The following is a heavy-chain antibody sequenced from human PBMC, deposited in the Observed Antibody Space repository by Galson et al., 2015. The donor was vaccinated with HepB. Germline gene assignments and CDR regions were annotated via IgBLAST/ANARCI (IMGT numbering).Heavy chain of an antibody. Sequence: SLRLSCAASGSTFSTSSMHWVRQAPDKGLEWVAEILKDGSNKYYADSVKGRFTISRDNSKNMLYLEMNSLRAEDTAVYYCARSRGQIANFDYWDQGTLVTVSS. V-gene: IGHV3-30*03. CDR2: ILKDGSNK. CDR3: ARSRGQIANFDY. CDR1: GSTFSTSS. J-gene: IGHJ4*02. D-gene: IGHD3-16*01.